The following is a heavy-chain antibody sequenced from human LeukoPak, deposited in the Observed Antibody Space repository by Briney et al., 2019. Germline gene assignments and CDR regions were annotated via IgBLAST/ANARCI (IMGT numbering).Heavy chain of an antibody. Sequence: GGSLRLSCAASGFTFSDHYMDWVRQAPGKGLEWIGRIRNKANSYTTEEAASVKGRFTISRDDSKNSLYLQMNSLKTEDTAVYYCARDVVGPRGLGYWGQGTLVTVSS. CDR3: ARDVVGPRGLGY. D-gene: IGHD1-26*01. CDR2: IRNKANSYTT. CDR1: GFTFSDHY. J-gene: IGHJ4*02. V-gene: IGHV3-72*01.